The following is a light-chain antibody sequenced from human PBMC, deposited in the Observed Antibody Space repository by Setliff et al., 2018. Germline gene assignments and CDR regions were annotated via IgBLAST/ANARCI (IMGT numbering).Light chain of an antibody. Sequence: EIVMTQSPATLSVSPGERATLSCRASQSVSSTLARYQQKPGQAPRLLIYGASTRATGTPARFSGSGSGTEFTLTISSLQSEDFAVYYCQQYNKWPLTFGGGTKVDIK. J-gene: IGKJ4*01. CDR2: GAS. CDR3: QQYNKWPLT. V-gene: IGKV3-15*01. CDR1: QSVSST.